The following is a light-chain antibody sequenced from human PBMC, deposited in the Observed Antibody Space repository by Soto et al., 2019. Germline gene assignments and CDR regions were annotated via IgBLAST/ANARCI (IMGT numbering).Light chain of an antibody. Sequence: ETVMTQSPATLSVSPGEAATLSCRASQSVTNNLAWYQQRPGQAPRLLIYGASTRATGVPARFSGSGSGTVFTLTISSLQSEDFAVYFCQQYNNWPPYTFGQGTKLEIK. CDR3: QQYNNWPPYT. V-gene: IGKV3-15*01. J-gene: IGKJ2*01. CDR2: GAS. CDR1: QSVTNN.